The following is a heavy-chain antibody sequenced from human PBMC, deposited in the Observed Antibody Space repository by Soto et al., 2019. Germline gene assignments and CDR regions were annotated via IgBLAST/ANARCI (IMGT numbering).Heavy chain of an antibody. CDR1: GGSISSYY. CDR2: IYTSGST. CDR3: ARDVRSGSSSWYDWFDP. J-gene: IGHJ5*02. V-gene: IGHV4-4*07. Sequence: PSETLSLTCTVSGGSISSYYWSWIRQPAGKGLEWIGRIYTSGSTNYNPSLKSRVTMSVDTSKNQFSLKLSSVTAADTAVYYCARDVRSGSSSWYDWFDPWGQGTLVTVSS. D-gene: IGHD6-13*01.